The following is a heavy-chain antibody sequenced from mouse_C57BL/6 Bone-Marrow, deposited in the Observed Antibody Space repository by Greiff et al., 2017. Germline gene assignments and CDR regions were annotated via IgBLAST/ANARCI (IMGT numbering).Heavy chain of an antibody. D-gene: IGHD2-10*02. CDR1: GYTFTGYW. CDR3: ARYDDGYFDV. CDR2: ILTGSGST. V-gene: IGHV1-9*01. J-gene: IGHJ1*03. Sequence: VQLMESGAELMKPGASVKLSCKATGYTFTGYWIEWVKQRPGHGLEWIGEILTGSGSTNYNETFKGKVTFTADTSSNTAYMQLSSLTTEDTAIYYCARYDDGYFDVWGTGTTVTVSS.